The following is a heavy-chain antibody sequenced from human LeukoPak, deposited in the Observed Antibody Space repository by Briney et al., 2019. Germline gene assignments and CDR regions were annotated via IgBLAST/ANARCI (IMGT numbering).Heavy chain of an antibody. CDR2: INHSGST. V-gene: IGHV4-34*01. J-gene: IGHJ6*03. CDR1: GGSFSGYY. Sequence: SETLSLTCAVYGGSFSGYYWTWIRQSPGKGLEWIGEINHSGSTNYNPSLKSRVTISVDTSKNQFSLKLSSVTAADTAVYYCARDRYEGFWSGYEAYYMDVWGKGTTVTVSS. CDR3: ARDRYEGFWSGYEAYYMDV. D-gene: IGHD3-3*01.